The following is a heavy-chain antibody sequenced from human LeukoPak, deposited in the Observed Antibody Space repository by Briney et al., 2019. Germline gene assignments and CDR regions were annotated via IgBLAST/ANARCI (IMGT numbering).Heavy chain of an antibody. CDR1: GGSISTYY. CDR2: MYSSGST. V-gene: IGHV4-59*01. D-gene: IGHD2-2*01. CDR3: ARGGVVIPASFDP. Sequence: SETLSLTCTVSGGSISTYYWSWIRQPPGKGLEWIGYMYSSGSTNYNPSLKSRVTISVDTSKNQFSLRLSSVTAADTAVYYCARGGVVIPASFDPWGQGTLVTVSS. J-gene: IGHJ5*02.